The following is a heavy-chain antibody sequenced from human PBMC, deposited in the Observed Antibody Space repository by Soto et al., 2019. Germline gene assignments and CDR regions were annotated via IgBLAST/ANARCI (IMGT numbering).Heavy chain of an antibody. Sequence: GGSLRLSCAASGLTFSTYGMHWVRQAPGKGLGWVSSISSSSSYIYYADSVKGRFTISRDNAKNSLYLQMNSLRAEDTAVYYCAREGELRYYYGMDVWGQGTTVTVSS. CDR1: GLTFSTYG. D-gene: IGHD1-26*01. J-gene: IGHJ6*02. V-gene: IGHV3-21*01. CDR2: ISSSSSYI. CDR3: AREGELRYYYGMDV.